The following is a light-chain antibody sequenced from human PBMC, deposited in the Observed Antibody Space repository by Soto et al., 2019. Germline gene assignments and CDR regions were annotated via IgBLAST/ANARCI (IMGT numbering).Light chain of an antibody. Sequence: EIVMTQSPATLSVSPGERATLSCRASQSVSSSLAWYQQRPGQAPRLLIYGASTRATDIPARFSGSGSGTEFTLTITNLQSEDFAIYDCQHYNNWSTFGQGTRLEIK. V-gene: IGKV3-15*01. CDR2: GAS. CDR3: QHYNNWST. CDR1: QSVSSS. J-gene: IGKJ5*01.